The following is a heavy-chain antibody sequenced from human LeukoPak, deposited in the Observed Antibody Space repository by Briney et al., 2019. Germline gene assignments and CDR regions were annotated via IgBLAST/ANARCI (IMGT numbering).Heavy chain of an antibody. J-gene: IGHJ5*02. V-gene: IGHV4-4*07. Sequence: SETLSLTCSVSGGSISNYYWTWIRQPAGKGLEWIGRIFTSGSADYNPSLQSRVTISVDTSKNQFSLKLSSVTAADTAVYYCARQAVDFWSGYPAFVGWFDPWGQGTLVTVSS. D-gene: IGHD3-3*01. CDR1: GGSISNYY. CDR3: ARQAVDFWSGYPAFVGWFDP. CDR2: IFTSGSA.